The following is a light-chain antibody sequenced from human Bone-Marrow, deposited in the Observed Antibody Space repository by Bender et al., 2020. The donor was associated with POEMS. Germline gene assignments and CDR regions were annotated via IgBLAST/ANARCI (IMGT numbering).Light chain of an antibody. J-gene: IGLJ3*02. CDR1: SSDVGGYDY. CDR3: CSYAGSSTWV. CDR2: DVT. Sequence: QSALTQPASVSGSPGRSITISCTGTSSDVGGYDYVSWYQQRPGKAPKLMIYDVTKRPSGVSNRFSGSKSGNTASLTISGLQAEDEADYYCCSYAGSSTWVFGGGTKLTVL. V-gene: IGLV2-23*02.